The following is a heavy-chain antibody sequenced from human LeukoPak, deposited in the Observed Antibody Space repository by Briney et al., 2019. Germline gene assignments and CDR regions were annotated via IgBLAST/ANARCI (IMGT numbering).Heavy chain of an antibody. CDR2: IYYSGST. CDR3: ARGRYSNGNWFDP. CDR1: GGSISSGDYY. J-gene: IGHJ5*02. Sequence: SETLSLTCTVSGGSISSGDYYWSWIRQPPGKGLEWIGYIYYSGSTYYNPSLKSRVTISVDTSKNQFSLKLSSVTAADTAVYYCARGRYSNGNWFDPWGQGTLVTVSS. D-gene: IGHD6-19*01. V-gene: IGHV4-30-4*08.